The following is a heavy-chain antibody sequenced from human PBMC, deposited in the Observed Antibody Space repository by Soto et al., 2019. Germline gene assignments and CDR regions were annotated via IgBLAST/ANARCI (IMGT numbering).Heavy chain of an antibody. D-gene: IGHD3-3*01. CDR2: ISYDGSNK. V-gene: IGHV3-30*18. Sequence: PGGSLRLSCAASEFTFSSYGMHWVRQAPGKGLEWVTVISYDGSNKYYADSVKGRFTISRDNSKNTLYLQMNSLRAEDTAVYYCAKDVGFWSGYPYYYYGMDVWGQGTTVTVSS. CDR1: EFTFSSYG. J-gene: IGHJ6*02. CDR3: AKDVGFWSGYPYYYYGMDV.